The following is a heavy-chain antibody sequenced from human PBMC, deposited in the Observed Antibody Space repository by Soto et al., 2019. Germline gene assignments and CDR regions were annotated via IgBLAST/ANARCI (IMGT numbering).Heavy chain of an antibody. CDR3: ARDPGWSSSWVYFDY. Sequence: QVQLVESGGGVVQPGRSLRLSCAASGFIFSSYSVDWVRQAPGKGLEWVAVIWNDGSNKDYADSVKGRFTISRDNSKNTVYFQMNSLSAEDTAVYYCARDPGWSSSWVYFDYWGQGILVTVSS. CDR1: GFIFSSYS. D-gene: IGHD6-13*01. J-gene: IGHJ4*02. V-gene: IGHV3-33*01. CDR2: IWNDGSNK.